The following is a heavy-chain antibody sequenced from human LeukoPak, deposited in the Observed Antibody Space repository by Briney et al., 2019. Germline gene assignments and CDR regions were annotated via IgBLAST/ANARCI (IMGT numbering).Heavy chain of an antibody. D-gene: IGHD2/OR15-2a*01. CDR3: ARHRENPGYYYGMDV. CDR2: IYPDDSDT. V-gene: IGHV5-51*01. Sequence: GESLKISCKGSGYSFTSYWIGWVRQMPGKGLEWMGIIYPDDSDTRYSPSFRGQVTISADKSINTAYLQWSSLKASDTALYYCARHRENPGYYYGMDVWGQGTTVTVSS. J-gene: IGHJ6*02. CDR1: GYSFTSYW.